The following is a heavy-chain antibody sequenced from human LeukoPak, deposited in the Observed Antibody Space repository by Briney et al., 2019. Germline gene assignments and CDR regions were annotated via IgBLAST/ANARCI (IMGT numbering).Heavy chain of an antibody. CDR3: ARDLGYCSSTSCYNAWFDP. V-gene: IGHV4-59*01. CDR1: GGSISSYS. CDR2: IFYSGST. D-gene: IGHD2-2*02. J-gene: IGHJ5*02. Sequence: SETLSLTCTVSGGSISSYSWGWIRQPPGKGLEWIGYIFYSGSTNYNPSLQSRVTISLDTSKKQFPLKLSSVTAADSAVYYCARDLGYCSSTSCYNAWFDPWGQGTLVTVSS.